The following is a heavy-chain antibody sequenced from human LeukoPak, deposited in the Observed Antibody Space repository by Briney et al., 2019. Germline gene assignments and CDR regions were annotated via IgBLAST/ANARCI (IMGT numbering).Heavy chain of an antibody. V-gene: IGHV3-53*01. CDR2: IYSGGST. Sequence: EGSLRLSCAAFGFTVSSNYMSRVRQAPGKGLEWVSVIYSGGSTYYADSVKGRFTISRDNSKSTLYLQMNSLRAEDTAVYYCARGYPDYYDSSGYYPYLIQDYWGQGTLVTVSS. CDR1: GFTVSSNY. J-gene: IGHJ4*02. CDR3: ARGYPDYYDSSGYYPYLIQDY. D-gene: IGHD3-22*01.